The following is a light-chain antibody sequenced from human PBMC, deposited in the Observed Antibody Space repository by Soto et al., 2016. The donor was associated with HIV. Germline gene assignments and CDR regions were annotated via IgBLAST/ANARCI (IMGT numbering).Light chain of an antibody. J-gene: IGKJ4*01. CDR3: QQSYTTPLT. CDR2: TTS. V-gene: IGKV1-39*01. Sequence: DIQMTQSPSSLSASVGDRVIITCRASQTIRKYLNWYQRKPGKAPVLLISTTSSLQSGVASRFSGSGSGAEFTLTISNLQPEDFATYYCQQSYTTPLTFGGGTRVEIK. CDR1: QTIRKY.